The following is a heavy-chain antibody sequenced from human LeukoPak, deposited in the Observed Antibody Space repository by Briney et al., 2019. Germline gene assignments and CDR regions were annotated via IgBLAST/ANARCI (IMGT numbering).Heavy chain of an antibody. CDR2: ISAYNGNT. D-gene: IGHD3-10*01. V-gene: IGHV1-18*01. J-gene: IGHJ4*02. CDR1: CYTFTSYG. CDR3: ARDFDPVTMVRGVIPPSGY. Sequence: ASMKVSCKASCYTFTSYGISWVRQAPGQGLEWMGWISAYNGNTNYAQKLQGRVTMTTDTSTSTAYMELRSLRSDDTAVYYCARDFDPVTMVRGVIPPSGYWGQGTLVTVSS.